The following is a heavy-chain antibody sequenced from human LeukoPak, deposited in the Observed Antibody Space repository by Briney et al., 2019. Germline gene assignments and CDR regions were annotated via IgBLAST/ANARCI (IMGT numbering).Heavy chain of an antibody. V-gene: IGHV1-8*03. CDR3: ARRPYHYDIIGPI. J-gene: IGHJ3*02. CDR1: GYTFTSYD. D-gene: IGHD3-22*01. CDR2: MNPNSGNT. Sequence: ASVKVSCKASGYTFTSYDINWVRQATGQGLEWMGWMNPNSGNTGYAQKFQGRVTITRNTSISTAYMELSSLRSEDTAVYYCARRPYHYDIIGPIWGQGTMVTVSS.